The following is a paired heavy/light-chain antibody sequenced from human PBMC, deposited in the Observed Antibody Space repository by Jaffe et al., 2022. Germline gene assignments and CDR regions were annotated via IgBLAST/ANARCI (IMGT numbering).Light chain of an antibody. CDR1: SSDVGGYNY. J-gene: IGLJ1*01. Sequence: QSALTQPRSVSGSPGQSVTISCTGTSSDVGGYNYVSWYQQHPGKAPKLMIYDVSKRPSGVPDRFSGSKSGNTASLTISGLQAEDEADYYCCSYAGSYVYVFGTGTKVTVL. CDR3: CSYAGSYVYV. CDR2: DVS. V-gene: IGLV2-11*01.
Heavy chain of an antibody. CDR1: GGTFSSYA. CDR2: IIPIFGTA. V-gene: IGHV1-69*05. CDR3: ATYDSSGYRPLNWYFDL. Sequence: QVQLVQSGAEVKKPGSSVKVSCKASGGTFSSYAISWVRQAPGQGLEWMGGIIPIFGTANYAQKFQGRVTITTDESTSTAYMELSSLRSEDTAVYYCATYDSSGYRPLNWYFDLWGRGTLVTVSS. J-gene: IGHJ2*01. D-gene: IGHD3-22*01.